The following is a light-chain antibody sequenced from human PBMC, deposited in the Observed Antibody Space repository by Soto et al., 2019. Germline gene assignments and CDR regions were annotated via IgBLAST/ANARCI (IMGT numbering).Light chain of an antibody. J-gene: IGLJ1*01. CDR1: SSKIGNNY. Sequence: QSVLTQPPSVSAAPGQKVTISCSGSSSKIGNNYVSWYQQLPGTAPKLLIYDNNKRPSGIPDRFSGSKSGTSATLGITGFQTGDEADYYCGTWDSSLSAHVFGTGTKVNVL. V-gene: IGLV1-51*01. CDR2: DNN. CDR3: GTWDSSLSAHV.